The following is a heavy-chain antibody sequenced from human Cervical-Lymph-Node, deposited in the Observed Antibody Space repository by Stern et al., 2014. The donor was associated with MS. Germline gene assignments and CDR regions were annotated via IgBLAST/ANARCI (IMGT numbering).Heavy chain of an antibody. CDR2: ISWSIVTI. V-gene: IGHV3-9*01. CDR3: VKETSPSYYYGMDA. Sequence: MQLVQSGGGLVQPGRSLRLSCAASGFTFGDYAMHWVRQAPGKGLEWVSGISWSIVTIAYEDSVRGRFTISRDNAKNSLYLQMNSLRAEDTALYYCVKETSPSYYYGMDAWGQGTTVIVSS. J-gene: IGHJ6*02. CDR1: GFTFGDYA.